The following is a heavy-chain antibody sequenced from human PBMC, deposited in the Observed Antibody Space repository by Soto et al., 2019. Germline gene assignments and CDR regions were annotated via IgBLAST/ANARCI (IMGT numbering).Heavy chain of an antibody. J-gene: IGHJ4*02. CDR3: AGGIAARPLGY. V-gene: IGHV4-31*03. Sequence: SETLSLTCTVSGGSISSGGYYWSWIRQHPGKGLEWIGYIYYSGSTYYNPSLKSRVTISVDTSKNQFSLKLSPVTAADTAVYYCAGGIAARPLGYWGQGTLVTVSS. D-gene: IGHD6-6*01. CDR1: GGSISSGGYY. CDR2: IYYSGST.